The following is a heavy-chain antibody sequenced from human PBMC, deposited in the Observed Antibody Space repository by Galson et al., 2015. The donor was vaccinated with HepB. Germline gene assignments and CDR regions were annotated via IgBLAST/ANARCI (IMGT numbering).Heavy chain of an antibody. CDR2: INQSGRT. CDR1: GGSFSGYY. CDR3: ARVKGSGYYPPLNWFDR. D-gene: IGHD3-22*01. Sequence: ETLSLTCDVRGGSFSGYYWSWIRQSPGKGLEWIGEINQSGRTNFNPSLKSRVTISLDTSKNQFSLNVNSVTAADTAVYYCARVKGSGYYPPLNWFDRWGQGTLVTVSS. V-gene: IGHV4-34*01. J-gene: IGHJ5*02.